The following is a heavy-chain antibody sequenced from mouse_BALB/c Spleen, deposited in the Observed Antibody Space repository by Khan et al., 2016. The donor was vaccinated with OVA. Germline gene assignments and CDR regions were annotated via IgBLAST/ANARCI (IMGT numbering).Heavy chain of an antibody. CDR1: GYTFTDYV. D-gene: IGHD4-1*01. V-gene: IGHV1-77*01. CDR3: ARAGWDVFAY. Sequence: VQLQESGPELVKPGASVKMSCKASGYTFTDYVMNWVKQRNGQGLEWIGQIYPGSDSTYYNEKFKGKATLTADRYSSPAYMQLSNLTSEDSAVYFCARAGWDVFAYWGQGTLVTVSA. CDR2: IYPGSDST. J-gene: IGHJ3*01.